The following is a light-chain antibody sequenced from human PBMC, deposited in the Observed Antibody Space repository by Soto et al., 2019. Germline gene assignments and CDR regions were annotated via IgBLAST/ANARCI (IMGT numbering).Light chain of an antibody. V-gene: IGKV1-5*01. CDR2: DAF. J-gene: IGKJ3*01. Sequence: DIQMTQSPSTLSASVGDRVTITCRASHDIVHWLAWYQQKRGKAPKLLIFDAFNLESGVPSRFSGRGSGTEFSLTISGLQPDDFAHYYCQQYKKYFTFGPGTKVDVK. CDR1: HDIVHW. CDR3: QQYKKYFT.